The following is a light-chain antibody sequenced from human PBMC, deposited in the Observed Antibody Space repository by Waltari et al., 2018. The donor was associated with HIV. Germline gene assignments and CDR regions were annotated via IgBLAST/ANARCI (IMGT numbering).Light chain of an antibody. V-gene: IGLV2-11*01. CDR1: SSDVRTYHY. CDR3: CSYAGSYTWV. CDR2: DVN. J-gene: IGLJ3*02. Sequence: QSALTQPRSVSRSPGQSVTISCPGPSSDVRTYHYVSWYQQHPGKAPNIMIYDVNKRPSGVTDRFSGSKSGNTASLTISGLQADDEADYYCCSYAGSYTWVFGGGTKLTVL.